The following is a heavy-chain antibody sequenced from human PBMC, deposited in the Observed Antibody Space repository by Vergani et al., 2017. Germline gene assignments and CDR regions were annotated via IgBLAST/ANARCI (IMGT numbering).Heavy chain of an antibody. CDR1: GYTFTSYD. V-gene: IGHV1-8*01. Sequence: QVQLVQSGAEVKKPGASVKVSCKASGYTFTSYDINWVRQATGQGLEWMGWLNPNSGNTGYAQKFQGRVTMTRNTSISTASMEMGSLRSADTAVYDCARGYYEFWSGYSSNYFDYWGQGTLVTVSS. D-gene: IGHD3-3*01. CDR3: ARGYYEFWSGYSSNYFDY. J-gene: IGHJ4*02. CDR2: LNPNSGNT.